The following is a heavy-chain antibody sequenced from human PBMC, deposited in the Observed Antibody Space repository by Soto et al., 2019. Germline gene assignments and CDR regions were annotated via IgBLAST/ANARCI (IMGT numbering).Heavy chain of an antibody. D-gene: IGHD3-10*01. J-gene: IGHJ1*01. Sequence: QVRLVESGGGLVKPGGSLRLSCAASGFTFNDYYMSWIRQAPGEGLEWLSYISGTSNTIYYADSVKGRFTISRDNAKNSLYMQMNSLRAEDTAVYYCAREGNRFQHWGQGTLVTVSS. CDR2: ISGTSNTI. V-gene: IGHV3-11*01. CDR3: AREGNRFQH. CDR1: GFTFNDYY.